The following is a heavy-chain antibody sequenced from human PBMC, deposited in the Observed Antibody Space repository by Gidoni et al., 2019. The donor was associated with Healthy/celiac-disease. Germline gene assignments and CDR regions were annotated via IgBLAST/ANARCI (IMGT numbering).Heavy chain of an antibody. D-gene: IGHD2-15*01. V-gene: IGHV4-59*01. CDR2: IYYSGST. Sequence: QVQLQESGPGLVKPSETLSLTCTVSGGSISSYYWSWIRQPPGKGLEWIGYIYYSGSTNYNPSLKSRVTISVDTSKNQFSLKLSSVTAADTAVYYCARGGSGRLDYWGQGTLVTVSS. J-gene: IGHJ4*02. CDR3: ARGGSGRLDY. CDR1: GGSISSYY.